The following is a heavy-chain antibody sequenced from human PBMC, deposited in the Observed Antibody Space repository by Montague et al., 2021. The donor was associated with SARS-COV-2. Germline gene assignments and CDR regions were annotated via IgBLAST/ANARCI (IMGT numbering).Heavy chain of an antibody. CDR1: GGSISSPDYY. D-gene: IGHD2-8*01. V-gene: IGHV4-39*01. CDR3: ARQLPSYCATNKCYPYYLDD. CDR2: ISYTGRT. J-gene: IGHJ4*02. Sequence: SETLSLTCTVSGGSISSPDYYWGWIRQSPGKGLEWIGSISYTGRTYYNPSLRSRVSFSMDTSKNHFSLSQSSVTVADTAVYFCARQLPSYCATNKCYPYYLDDWGQEALVTVSS.